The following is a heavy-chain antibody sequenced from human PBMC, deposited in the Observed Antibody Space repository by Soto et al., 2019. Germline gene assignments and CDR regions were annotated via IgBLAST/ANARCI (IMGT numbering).Heavy chain of an antibody. J-gene: IGHJ4*02. CDR2: IYYSGST. V-gene: IGHV4-59*08. CDR3: ARHFDY. CDR1: GGSISSYY. Sequence: SETLSLTCTVSGGSISSYYWSWIRQPPGKGLEWIGYIYYSGSTNYNPSLKSRVTISVDTSKNQFSLKLSSVTAADTAMYYCARHFDYWGQGTLVTVSS.